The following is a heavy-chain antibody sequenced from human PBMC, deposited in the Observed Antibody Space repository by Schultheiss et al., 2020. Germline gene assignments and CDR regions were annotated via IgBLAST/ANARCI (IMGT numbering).Heavy chain of an antibody. CDR2: INHSGST. D-gene: IGHD4-17*01. Sequence: SETLSLTCTVSDGSINNTVSYWSWIRQPPGKGLEWIGEINHSGSTNYNPSLKSRVTISVDTSKNQFSLKLTSVTAAGTAVYYCAGQADSSDFGSAYWGQGTLVTVSS. CDR1: DGSINNTVSY. CDR3: AGQADSSDFGSAY. J-gene: IGHJ4*02. V-gene: IGHV4-34*01.